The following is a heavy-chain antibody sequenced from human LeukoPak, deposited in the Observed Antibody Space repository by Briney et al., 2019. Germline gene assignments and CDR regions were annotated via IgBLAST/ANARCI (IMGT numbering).Heavy chain of an antibody. D-gene: IGHD3-10*01. V-gene: IGHV1-24*01. J-gene: IGHJ4*02. Sequence: ASVKVSCKVSGYTLTELSMHWVRQAPGKGLEWMGGFDPEDGETIYAQKFQGRVTMTEDTSTDTAYMELSSLRSEDTAVYYCVRDWNYYGSGSYTPAWVAWGQGTLVTVSS. CDR1: GYTLTELS. CDR2: FDPEDGET. CDR3: VRDWNYYGSGSYTPAWVA.